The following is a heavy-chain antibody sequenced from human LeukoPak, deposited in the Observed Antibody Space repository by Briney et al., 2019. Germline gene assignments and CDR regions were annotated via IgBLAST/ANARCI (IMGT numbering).Heavy chain of an antibody. Sequence: SETLSLTCAVYGGSFSGYYWSWIRQPPGKGLEWIGEINHSGSTNYNPSLKSRVTISVDTSKNQFSLKLSSVTAADTAVYYCARDRVVGAHYFDYWGQGTLVTVSS. D-gene: IGHD1-26*01. V-gene: IGHV4-34*01. CDR3: ARDRVVGAHYFDY. CDR1: GGSFSGYY. J-gene: IGHJ4*02. CDR2: INHSGST.